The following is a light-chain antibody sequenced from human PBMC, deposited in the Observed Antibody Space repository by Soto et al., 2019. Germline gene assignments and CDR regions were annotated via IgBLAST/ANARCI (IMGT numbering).Light chain of an antibody. CDR2: VAS. Sequence: EIVLTQSPGTLSLSPGERATLACRASQSVSSSYLALYQQKPGQAPRLLIYVASSSATGIPDRFSGSGSGTDFTLTISRLEPEDLAVYDCQQYGSSPFTFGPGTKVDIK. J-gene: IGKJ3*01. V-gene: IGKV3-20*01. CDR1: QSVSSSY. CDR3: QQYGSSPFT.